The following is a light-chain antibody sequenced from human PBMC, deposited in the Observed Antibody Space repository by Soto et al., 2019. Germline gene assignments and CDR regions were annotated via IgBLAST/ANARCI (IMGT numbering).Light chain of an antibody. CDR1: QNIYRW. J-gene: IGKJ3*01. CDR3: QQYGTYV. CDR2: DAS. Sequence: DIQMTQFPSTLSASVGDRVTITCRASQNIYRWLAWYQQKPGKAPKLLIYDASNLESGVPSRFSGSGSETECTLTISSLRPYDCATYYCQQYGTYVVGPETKVDIK. V-gene: IGKV1-5*01.